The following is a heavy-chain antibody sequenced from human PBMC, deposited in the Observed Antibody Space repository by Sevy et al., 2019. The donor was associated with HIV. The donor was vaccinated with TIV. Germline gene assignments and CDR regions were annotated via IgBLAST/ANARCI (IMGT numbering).Heavy chain of an antibody. J-gene: IGHJ6*02. CDR2: IIPIFGTA. Sequence: ASVKVSCKASGVTFSSYAISWVRQAPGQGLEWMGGIIPIFGTANYAQKFQGRVTITADESTSTAYMELSSLRSEDTAVYYCARGNFWSGSSIIYYYYGMDVWGQGTTVTVSS. V-gene: IGHV1-69*13. CDR1: GVTFSSYA. D-gene: IGHD3-3*01. CDR3: ARGNFWSGSSIIYYYYGMDV.